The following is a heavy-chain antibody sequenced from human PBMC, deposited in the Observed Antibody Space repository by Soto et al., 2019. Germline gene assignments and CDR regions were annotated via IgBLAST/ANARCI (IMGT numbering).Heavy chain of an antibody. D-gene: IGHD3-22*01. J-gene: IGHJ4*02. V-gene: IGHV3-48*03. CDR1: EFTFSNYE. CDR2: ISYTGSTI. Sequence: GGSLRLSCVGSEFTFSNYEMNWVRQAPGKGLEWVSYISYTGSTIYYADSVRGRFTISRDNSKNSLYLQMNSLRAEDTAVYYCARGLRNYYDRSGLHYWGQGTLVTVSS. CDR3: ARGLRNYYDRSGLHY.